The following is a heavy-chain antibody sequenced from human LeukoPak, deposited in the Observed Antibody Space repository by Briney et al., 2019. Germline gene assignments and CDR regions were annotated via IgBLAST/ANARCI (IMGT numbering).Heavy chain of an antibody. D-gene: IGHD6-6*01. V-gene: IGHV4-34*01. J-gene: IGHJ6*04. CDR2: INHSGST. Sequence: SETLSLTCAVYGGSFSGYYWSWIRQPPGKGLEWIGEINHSGSTNYNPSLKSRVTISVDTSKNQFSLKLSSVTAADTAVYYCARQKAAARPLRSGEMDVWGKGTTVTVSS. CDR3: ARQKAAARPLRSGEMDV. CDR1: GGSFSGYY.